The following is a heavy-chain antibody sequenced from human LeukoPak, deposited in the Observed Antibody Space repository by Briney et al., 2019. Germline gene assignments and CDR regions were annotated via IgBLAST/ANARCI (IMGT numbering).Heavy chain of an antibody. CDR3: ARHPDGSYQDY. CDR2: IYPGDSDT. J-gene: IGHJ4*02. Sequence: GESLRISCKGSGYSFTTYLIGWVRQMPGKGLGWRGIIYPGDSDTRYSTSFQGQVTISADKSISAAYLQWSSLKASDTAMYYCARHPDGSYQDYWGQGTLVTVSS. V-gene: IGHV5-51*01. D-gene: IGHD1-26*01. CDR1: GYSFTTYL.